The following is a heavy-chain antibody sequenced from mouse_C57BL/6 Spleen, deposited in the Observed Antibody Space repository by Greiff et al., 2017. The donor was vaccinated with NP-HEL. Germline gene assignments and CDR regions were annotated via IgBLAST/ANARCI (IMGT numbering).Heavy chain of an antibody. CDR3: ARQNDYDWFAY. J-gene: IGHJ3*01. V-gene: IGHV5-6*01. CDR2: ISSGGSYT. D-gene: IGHD2-4*01. CDR1: GFTFSSYG. Sequence: VQLRESGGDLVKPGGSLKLSCAASGFTFSSYGMSWVRQTPDKRLEWVATISSGGSYTYYPDSVKGRFTISRDNAKNTLYLQMSSLKSEDTAMYYCARQNDYDWFAYWGQGTLVTVSA.